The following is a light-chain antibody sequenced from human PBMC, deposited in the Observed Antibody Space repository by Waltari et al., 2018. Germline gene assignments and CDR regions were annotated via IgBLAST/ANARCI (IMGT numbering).Light chain of an antibody. CDR1: QSVSSSY. J-gene: IGKJ4*01. CDR3: QLYDSSPPLT. Sequence: EIVLTQSPGTLSLSPGERATLSCRASQSVSSSYLAWYQQKPGQAPRLLIYGASSRATGIPDRVTGSGSGTDFTLTISRLEPEDFAVYYCQLYDSSPPLTFGGGTKVEIK. CDR2: GAS. V-gene: IGKV3-20*01.